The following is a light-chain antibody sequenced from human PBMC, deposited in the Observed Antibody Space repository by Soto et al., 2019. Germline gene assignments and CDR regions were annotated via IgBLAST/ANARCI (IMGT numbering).Light chain of an antibody. V-gene: IGKV1-5*01. CDR1: QSISSW. CDR3: QQYNSYWP. J-gene: IGKJ1*01. CDR2: DAS. Sequence: DIQMTQSPSTLSASVGDRVTVTCRASQSISSWLAWYQQKPGKAPKLLIYDASSLESGVPSRFSGSGSGTEFTLTISSLQPDDFATYYCQQYNSYWPFVQGTKVEIK.